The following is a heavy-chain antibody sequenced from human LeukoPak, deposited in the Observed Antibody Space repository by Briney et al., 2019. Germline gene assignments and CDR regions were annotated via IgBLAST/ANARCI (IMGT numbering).Heavy chain of an antibody. J-gene: IGHJ4*02. Sequence: SSETLSLTCTVSGYSISSGYYWGWIRQPPGKGLEWIGSIYHSGSTYYNPSLKSRVTISVDTSKNQFSLQLSSVTAADTAVYYCARRIGGSGSRYYFDYWGQGTLVTVSS. CDR2: IYHSGST. D-gene: IGHD3-10*01. CDR1: GYSISSGYY. CDR3: ARRIGGSGSRYYFDY. V-gene: IGHV4-38-2*02.